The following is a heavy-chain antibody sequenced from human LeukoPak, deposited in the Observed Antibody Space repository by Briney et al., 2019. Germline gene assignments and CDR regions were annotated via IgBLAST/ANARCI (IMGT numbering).Heavy chain of an antibody. V-gene: IGHV3-23*01. J-gene: IGHJ4*02. CDR3: AGHGSSSG. CDR2: IYDGGSNT. Sequence: AGGSLRLSCGASGFTFSANALSWVRRAPGKGLEWVSTIYDGGSNTNYADSVKGRFTISRDNSKNTLYLQMNSLRAEDTAVYYCAGHGSSSGWGQGTLVTVSS. CDR1: GFTFSANA. D-gene: IGHD6-6*01.